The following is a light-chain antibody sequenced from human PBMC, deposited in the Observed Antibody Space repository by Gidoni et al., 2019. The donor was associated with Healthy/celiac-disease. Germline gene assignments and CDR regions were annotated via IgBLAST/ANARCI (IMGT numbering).Light chain of an antibody. CDR1: SSDVVGYNY. CDR2: EVS. Sequence: QSALTQPASVSGSPGQSITISCTGTSSDVVGYNYVSWYQQHLGKAPNLRIYEVSNRPSGVSNRFSGSKSGNTASLTISGLQAEDEADYYCSSYTSSSTLVFGGETKLTVL. J-gene: IGLJ2*01. V-gene: IGLV2-14*01. CDR3: SSYTSSSTLV.